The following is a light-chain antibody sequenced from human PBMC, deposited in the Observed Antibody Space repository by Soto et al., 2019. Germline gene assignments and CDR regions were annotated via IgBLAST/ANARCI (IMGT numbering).Light chain of an antibody. CDR1: SSNIGNNY. Sequence: QSVLTQPPSVSAAPGLKVTISCSGSSSNIGNNYVSWYQQLPGTAPKLLIYENNKRPSGIPDRFSGSKSGTSATLGITGLQTGDEADYYCGTWDSSLSAGRVFGGGTKLTVL. J-gene: IGLJ3*02. CDR3: GTWDSSLSAGRV. V-gene: IGLV1-51*02. CDR2: ENN.